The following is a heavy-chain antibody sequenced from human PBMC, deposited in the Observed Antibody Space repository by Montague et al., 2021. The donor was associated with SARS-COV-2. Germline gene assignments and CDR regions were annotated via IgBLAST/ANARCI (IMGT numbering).Heavy chain of an antibody. V-gene: IGHV4-59*08. CDR2: IYYSGST. CDR3: ARQSGRLWGIAVAGAFDY. J-gene: IGHJ4*02. Sequence: SETLSLTCTVSGGFISSYYWSWIRQPPGKGLEWIGYIYYSGSTNYNPSLKSRVTISVDTSKNQFSLKLSSVTAADTAVYYCARQSGRLWGIAVAGAFDYWGQGTLVTISS. CDR1: GGFISSYY. D-gene: IGHD6-19*01.